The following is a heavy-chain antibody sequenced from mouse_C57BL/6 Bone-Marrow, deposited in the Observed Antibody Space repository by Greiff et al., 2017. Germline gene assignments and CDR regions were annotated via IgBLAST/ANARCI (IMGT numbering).Heavy chain of an antibody. V-gene: IGHV14-1*01. D-gene: IGHD1-1*01. Sequence: EVQLQQSGAELVRPGASVKLSCTASGFNIKDYYMHWVQQRPEQGLAWIGRIDPEDGDTEYAPKFQGKATMTADTSSNTAYLQLSSLTSEDTAVYYCTIPITTVVAGDYWGQGTTRTVSS. CDR3: TIPITTVVAGDY. CDR1: GFNIKDYY. CDR2: IDPEDGDT. J-gene: IGHJ2*01.